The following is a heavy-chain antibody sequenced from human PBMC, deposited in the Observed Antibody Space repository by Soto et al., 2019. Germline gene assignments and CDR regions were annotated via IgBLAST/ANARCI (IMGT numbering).Heavy chain of an antibody. CDR2: IYSGGST. CDR3: ARDPSIVDTAMGLYYYYGMDV. CDR1: GFTVSSNY. Sequence: GGSLRLSCAASGFTVSSNYMSWVRQAPGKGLEWVSVIYSGGSTYYADSVKGRFTISRDNAKNSLYLQMNSLRAEDTAVYYCARDPSIVDTAMGLYYYYGMDVWGQGTTVTVSS. D-gene: IGHD5-18*01. J-gene: IGHJ6*02. V-gene: IGHV3-53*01.